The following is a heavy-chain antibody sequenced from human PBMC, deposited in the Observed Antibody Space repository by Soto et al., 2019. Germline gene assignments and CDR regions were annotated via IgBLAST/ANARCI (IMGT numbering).Heavy chain of an antibody. CDR2: IYPDNSDT. CDR3: ARQAATAAPVPLICFAP. J-gene: IGHJ5*02. CDR1: GCSCADYG. Sequence: PVVSLRVCWRGSGCSCADYGGGWVRQMPGKGLEWMGIIYPDNSDTRYSRSFQGQVTISADKSISTAYLQWSSLKASDTAIYYCARQAATAAPVPLICFAPWRQRTLVPVSS. V-gene: IGHV5-51*01. D-gene: IGHD6-25*01.